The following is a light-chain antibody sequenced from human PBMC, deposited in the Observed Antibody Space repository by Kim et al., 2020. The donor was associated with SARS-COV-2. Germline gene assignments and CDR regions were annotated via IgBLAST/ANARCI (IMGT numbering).Light chain of an antibody. CDR3: QKYNSAPWT. CDR2: AAS. CDR1: QGIGNY. V-gene: IGKV1-27*01. Sequence: DIQMTQSPSSLSASVGDRVNITCRASQGIGNYLAWYQQIPGKLPELLIYAASALQSGVPFRFSGSGSGTDFTLTINSLQPEDVATYFCQKYNSAPWTFGQGTKVEIK. J-gene: IGKJ1*01.